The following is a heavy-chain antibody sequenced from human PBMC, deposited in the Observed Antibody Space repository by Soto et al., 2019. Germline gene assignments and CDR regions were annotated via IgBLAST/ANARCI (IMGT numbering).Heavy chain of an antibody. V-gene: IGHV3-30*18. CDR1: GFTFSDYG. Sequence: QAQLMESGGGEVQPGASLRLSCVASGFTFSDYGMHWVRQAPGKGLEWVALISADGSKRYFGDSVQGRLSIYRDNSKNTVYVQMNSLRGDDTAVYYCAKDLRQGASGATVYGMDVWGHGTTVSVSS. CDR3: AKDLRQGASGATVYGMDV. CDR2: ISADGSKR. J-gene: IGHJ6*02. D-gene: IGHD1-26*01.